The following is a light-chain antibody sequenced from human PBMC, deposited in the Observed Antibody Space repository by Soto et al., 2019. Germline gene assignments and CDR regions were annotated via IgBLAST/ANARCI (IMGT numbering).Light chain of an antibody. CDR2: AAS. V-gene: IGKV1-39*01. CDR1: QSISSY. J-gene: IGKJ1*01. CDR3: QQSYSTPRT. Sequence: DIQMTQSPSSLSASVGDRVTITGRASQSISSYFNWYQQQPGKAPKLLIYAASSLQSGVPSRFSGSGSGTDFTLTISSLQPEDFATYYCQQSYSTPRTFGQGTKVNIK.